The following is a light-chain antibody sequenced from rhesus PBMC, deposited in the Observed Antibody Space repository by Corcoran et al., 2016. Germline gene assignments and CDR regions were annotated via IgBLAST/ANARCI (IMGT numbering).Light chain of an antibody. CDR1: QSVSSY. V-gene: IGKV3-24*04. Sequence: EIVMTQSPATLALSPGERATLSCRASQSVSSYLAWYQQKPGQAPRRLIYGASSRATGIPDRFSGSGAGTEFTHTIRSLEPEDVGVYFCLQSSNWPWTFGQGTKVEIK. J-gene: IGKJ1*01. CDR2: GAS. CDR3: LQSSNWPWT.